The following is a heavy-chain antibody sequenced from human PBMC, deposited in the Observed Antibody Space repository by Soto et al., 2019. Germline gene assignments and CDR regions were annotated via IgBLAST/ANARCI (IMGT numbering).Heavy chain of an antibody. CDR2: INHSGRT. D-gene: IGHD2-21*02. Sequence: QVQLQQWGAGLLKPSETLSLTCAVYGGSFSGYYWSWIRQPPGKGLEWIGEINHSGRTNYNPTLKSRVSISVNTSKVQFPLQLSPVNAADTAVYYCAKAEPSHDCCGNSRSYWGQGSLVTVSS. CDR3: AKAEPSHDCCGNSRSY. J-gene: IGHJ4*02. CDR1: GGSFSGYY. V-gene: IGHV4-34*01.